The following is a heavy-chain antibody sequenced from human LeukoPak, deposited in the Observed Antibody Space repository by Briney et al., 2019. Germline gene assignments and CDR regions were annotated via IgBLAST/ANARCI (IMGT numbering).Heavy chain of an antibody. D-gene: IGHD6-19*01. CDR2: TFYRSKWYN. J-gene: IGHJ4*02. CDR3: ARGGSSGWPFDY. CDR1: GDSVSSNRAA. V-gene: IGHV6-1*01. Sequence: SQTLSLSCAISGDSVSSNRAAWTWIRQSPSRGLERLGRTFYRSKWYNDYAISVRSRITINPDTSKNQFSLHLDSVTPEDTAVYYCARGGSSGWPFDYWGQGTLVTVSS.